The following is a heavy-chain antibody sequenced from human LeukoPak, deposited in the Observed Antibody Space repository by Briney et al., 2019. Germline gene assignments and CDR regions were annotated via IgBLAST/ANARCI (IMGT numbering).Heavy chain of an antibody. J-gene: IGHJ4*02. D-gene: IGHD3/OR15-3a*01. CDR1: GFTFSSYS. CDR3: ARSDYYFDY. V-gene: IGHV3-48*02. CDR2: ISSSSSTI. Sequence: GGSLRLSCAASGFTFSSYSMNWVRQAPGKGLEWVSYISSSSSTIYYADSVKGRFTISRDNVKNSLYLQMSSLRDEDTAVYYCARSDYYFDYWGQGTLVTVSS.